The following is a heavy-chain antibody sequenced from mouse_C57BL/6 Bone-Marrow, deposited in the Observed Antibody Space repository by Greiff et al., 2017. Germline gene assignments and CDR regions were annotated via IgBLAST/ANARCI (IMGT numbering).Heavy chain of an antibody. CDR2: IDPSDSYT. V-gene: IGHV1-69*01. CDR3: ARREDYYGSSDWFAY. Sequence: VQLQQPGAELVMPGASVKLSCKASGYTFTSYWMHWVKQRPGQGLEWIGEIDPSDSYTNYNQKFKGKSTLTVDKSSSTAYMQLSSLTSEDSAVYYCARREDYYGSSDWFAYWGQGTLVTVSA. J-gene: IGHJ3*01. D-gene: IGHD1-1*01. CDR1: GYTFTSYW.